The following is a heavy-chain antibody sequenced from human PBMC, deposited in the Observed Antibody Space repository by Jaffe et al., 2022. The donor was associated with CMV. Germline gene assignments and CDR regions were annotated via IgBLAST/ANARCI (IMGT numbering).Heavy chain of an antibody. CDR1: GFTFSSYS. CDR3: ARDFDSGWGIGTRDYLDY. V-gene: IGHV3-21*01. Sequence: EVQLVESGGGLVKPGGSLRLSCAASGFTFSSYSMNWVRQAPGKGLEWVSSISSSSSYIYYADSVKGRFTISRDNAKNSLYLHMDSLRAEDTAVYSCARDFDSGWGIGTRDYLDYWGQGTLVTVSS. CDR2: ISSSSSYI. J-gene: IGHJ4*02. D-gene: IGHD3-16*01.